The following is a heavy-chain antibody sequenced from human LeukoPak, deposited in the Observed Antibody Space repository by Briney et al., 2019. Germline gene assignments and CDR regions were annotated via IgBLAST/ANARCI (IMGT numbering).Heavy chain of an antibody. CDR2: IYHSGST. CDR1: GYSISSGYY. V-gene: IGHV4-38-2*02. J-gene: IGHJ4*02. CDR3: ARVPAYCGGDCSYFDY. Sequence: SETLSLTCTVSGYSISSGYYWGWIRQPPGKGLEWIGSIYHSGSTYYNPSLKSRVTISVDTSKNQFSLKLSSVTAADTAVYYCARVPAYCGGDCSYFDYWGQGTLVTVSS. D-gene: IGHD2-21*02.